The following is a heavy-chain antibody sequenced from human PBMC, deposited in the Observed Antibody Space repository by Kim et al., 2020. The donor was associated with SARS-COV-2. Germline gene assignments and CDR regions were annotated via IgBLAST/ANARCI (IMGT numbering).Heavy chain of an antibody. CDR3: TNHVGGQAFDI. D-gene: IGHD1-26*01. Sequence: GGSLRLSCVASGLTLSNYVMTWVRQVPGKGLEWVSSISSSGEITFYADSVKGRFTLSRDNSKNTLHLQMDSLRAEDTALYYCTNHVGGQAFDIWGQGTLVTVSS. J-gene: IGHJ3*02. CDR1: GLTLSNYV. V-gene: IGHV3-23*01. CDR2: ISSSGEIT.